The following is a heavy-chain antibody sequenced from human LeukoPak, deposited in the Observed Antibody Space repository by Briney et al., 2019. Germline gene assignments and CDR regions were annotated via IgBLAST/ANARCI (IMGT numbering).Heavy chain of an antibody. D-gene: IGHD6-19*01. V-gene: IGHV4-4*07. CDR1: GGSISSYY. Sequence: SETLSLSCTVSGGSISSYYWSWIRQPAGKGLEWIGRIYTSGSTNYNPSLKSRVTMSVDTSKNQFSLKLSSVTAADTAVYYCARDWGIAVAGKIRKTEYYYYMDVWGKGTTVTVSS. CDR3: ARDWGIAVAGKIRKTEYYYYMDV. CDR2: IYTSGST. J-gene: IGHJ6*03.